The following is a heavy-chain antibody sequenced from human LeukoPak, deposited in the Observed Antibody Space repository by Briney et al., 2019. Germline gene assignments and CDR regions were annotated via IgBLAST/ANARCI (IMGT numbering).Heavy chain of an antibody. V-gene: IGHV1-69*13. CDR2: IIPIFGTA. D-gene: IGHD6-13*01. Sequence: SVKVSCKASGGTFSSYAISWVRQAPGQGLEWMGGIIPIFGTANYAQKFQGRVTITADESTSTAYMELSSLRSGDTAVYYCARETIAAAGKFDYWGQGTLVTVSS. CDR1: GGTFSSYA. J-gene: IGHJ4*02. CDR3: ARETIAAAGKFDY.